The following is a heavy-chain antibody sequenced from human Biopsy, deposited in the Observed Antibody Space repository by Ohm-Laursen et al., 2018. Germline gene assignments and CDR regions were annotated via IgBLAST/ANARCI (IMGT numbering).Heavy chain of an antibody. CDR1: GYTLNELS. D-gene: IGHD1-1*01. CDR3: AADINVWNVNY. CDR2: FAPENGKT. J-gene: IGHJ4*02. Sequence: GSSVKVSCKVSGYTLNELSMHWVRQVLGKGLEWMGGFAPENGKTVYAQNFQARVSLTEDTSTDTAYMELRSLRSEDTAVYYCAADINVWNVNYWGQGTQVTVSS. V-gene: IGHV1-24*01.